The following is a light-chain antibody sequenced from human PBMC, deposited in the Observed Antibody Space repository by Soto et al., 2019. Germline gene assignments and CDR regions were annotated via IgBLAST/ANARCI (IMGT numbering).Light chain of an antibody. V-gene: IGLV2-23*01. CDR1: SSDLATYNL. CDR2: EGT. Sequence: QSALTQPASVSGSPGQSITISCTGTSSDLATYNLASWYQQHPGKAPKLIIFEGTKRPSGVSNRFSGSKSGNTASLTISGLQAEDEADYFCCSYAARAYVFGSGTKVTVL. J-gene: IGLJ1*01. CDR3: CSYAARAYV.